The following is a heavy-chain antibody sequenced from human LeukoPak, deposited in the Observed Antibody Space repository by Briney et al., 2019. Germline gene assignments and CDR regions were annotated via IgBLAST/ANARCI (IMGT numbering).Heavy chain of an antibody. CDR3: ARSPDIQGDFDY. D-gene: IGHD3-16*01. CDR1: GGSISSNTYY. J-gene: IGHJ4*02. Sequence: SETLSLTCTASGGSISSNTYYWGWIRQPPGKGLEWIGRIHYTGSTYYNPSLKSRVTISVDTSKNQFSLQLSSVTAADTAVYYCARSPDIQGDFDYWGQGTLVTVSS. V-gene: IGHV4-39*07. CDR2: IHYTGST.